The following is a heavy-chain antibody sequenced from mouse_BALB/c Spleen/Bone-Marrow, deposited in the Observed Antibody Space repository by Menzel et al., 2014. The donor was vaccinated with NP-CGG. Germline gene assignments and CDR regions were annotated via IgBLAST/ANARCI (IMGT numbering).Heavy chain of an antibody. CDR3: TRLPH. J-gene: IGHJ4*01. CDR2: INPSNGGT. V-gene: IGHV1S81*02. CDR1: GYTFTSYY. D-gene: IGHD5-1*01. Sequence: QVHVKQSGAELVKPGASVKLSCKASGYTFTSYYMYWVKPRPGQGLEWIGEINPSNGGTNFNEKFKSRATLTVDKSSSTAYMQLSSLTSEDSAVYYCTRLPHWGQGTSVTVSS.